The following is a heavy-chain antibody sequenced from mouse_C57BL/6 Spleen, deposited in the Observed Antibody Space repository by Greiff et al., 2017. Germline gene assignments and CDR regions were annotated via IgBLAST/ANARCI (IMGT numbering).Heavy chain of an antibody. CDR3: ARDRLRAMDY. CDR1: GFTFSSYA. D-gene: IGHD3-3*01. J-gene: IGHJ4*01. CDR2: VSNGGGYA. Sequence: DVTLVESGAGLVQPGGSLKLSCAASGFTFSSYAMSWVRQTPDKRLEWVATVSNGGGYAYYPDTVKGRFTISRDNAKNNLYLQMSHLKSEDTAMYYCARDRLRAMDYWGQGTSVTVSS. V-gene: IGHV5-4*03.